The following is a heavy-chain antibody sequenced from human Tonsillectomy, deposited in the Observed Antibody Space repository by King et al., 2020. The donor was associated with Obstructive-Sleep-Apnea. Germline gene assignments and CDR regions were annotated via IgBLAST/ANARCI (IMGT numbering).Heavy chain of an antibody. CDR1: GGSITSGSHY. CDR3: AXXSXGGDXXPXGXXFDX. Sequence: QLQESGPGLVKPSQTLSLTCNVSGGSITSGSHYWSWIRQHPGKGLEWVGYXYYXGSTYYNPSLKSRVTISVDTSKNQFSLKLTSVTAADPAVYYCAXXSXGGDXXPXGXXFDXXXXG. V-gene: IGHV4-31*03. J-gene: IGHJ3*02. D-gene: IGHD2-21*02. CDR2: XYYXGST.